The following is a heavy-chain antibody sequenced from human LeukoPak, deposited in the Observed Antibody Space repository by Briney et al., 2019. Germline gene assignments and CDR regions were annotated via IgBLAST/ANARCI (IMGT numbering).Heavy chain of an antibody. D-gene: IGHD2-2*01. Sequence: GGSLRLSCAASGFTVSSNYMSWVRQAPGKGLEWVSVIYSGGSTYYADSVKGRFTISRDNAKNSLYLQMNSLRAEDTAVYYCARRGASYCSSTSCYLFDYWGQGTLVTVSS. CDR3: ARRGASYCSSTSCYLFDY. V-gene: IGHV3-53*01. J-gene: IGHJ4*02. CDR2: IYSGGST. CDR1: GFTVSSNY.